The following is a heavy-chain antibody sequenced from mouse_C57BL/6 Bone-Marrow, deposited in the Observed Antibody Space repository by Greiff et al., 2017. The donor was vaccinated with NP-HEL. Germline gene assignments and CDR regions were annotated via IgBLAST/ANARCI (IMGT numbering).Heavy chain of an antibody. V-gene: IGHV1-64*01. CDR3: ARFYYGSSFDY. D-gene: IGHD1-1*01. Sequence: LSCKASGYTFTSYWMHWVKQRPGQGLEWIGMIHPNSGSTNYNEKFKSKATLTVDKSSSTAYMQLSSLTSEDSAVYYCARFYYGSSFDYWGQGTTLTVSS. CDR2: IHPNSGST. CDR1: GYTFTSYW. J-gene: IGHJ2*01.